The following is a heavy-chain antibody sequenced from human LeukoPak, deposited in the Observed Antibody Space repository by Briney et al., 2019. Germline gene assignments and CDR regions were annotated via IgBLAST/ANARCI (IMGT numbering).Heavy chain of an antibody. D-gene: IGHD3-16*01. J-gene: IGHJ4*02. CDR2: IYYSGST. CDR3: ARGPDYDYVWGSSPPDY. V-gene: IGHV4-39*01. CDR1: GGSISSSSYY. Sequence: SETLSLTCTVSGGSISSSSYYWGWIRQPPGKGLEWIGSIYYSGSTYYNPSLKSRVTISVGTSKNQFSLKLSSVTAADTAVYYCARGPDYDYVWGSSPPDYWGQGTLVTVSS.